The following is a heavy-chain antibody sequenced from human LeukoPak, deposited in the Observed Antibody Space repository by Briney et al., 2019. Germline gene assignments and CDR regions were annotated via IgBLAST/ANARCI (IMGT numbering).Heavy chain of an antibody. Sequence: TGGSLRLSCAASGFTFSNYPMHWVRQAPGNGLEWVSGISGSGGNTYYADSVKGRFTISRDNSRDTLYLQMNSLRAEDTAVYYCAKAPLATIGTYYFDYWGQGTLVTVSS. V-gene: IGHV3-23*01. CDR3: AKAPLATIGTYYFDY. CDR1: GFTFSNYP. J-gene: IGHJ4*02. CDR2: ISGSGGNT. D-gene: IGHD5-12*01.